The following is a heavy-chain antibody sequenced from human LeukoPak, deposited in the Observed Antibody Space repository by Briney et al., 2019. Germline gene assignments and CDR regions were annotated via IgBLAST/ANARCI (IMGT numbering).Heavy chain of an antibody. CDR1: GGSISSYY. CDR2: IYYSGST. D-gene: IGHD4-17*01. V-gene: IGHV4-59*01. CDR3: ARVGPDYGDYYYYGMDV. J-gene: IGHJ6*02. Sequence: SETLSLPCTVSGGSISSYYWSWIRQPPGKGLEWIGYIYYSGSTNYNPSLKRRVTISVDTSKNQFSLKLSSVTAADTAVYYCARVGPDYGDYYYYGMDVWGQGTTVTVSS.